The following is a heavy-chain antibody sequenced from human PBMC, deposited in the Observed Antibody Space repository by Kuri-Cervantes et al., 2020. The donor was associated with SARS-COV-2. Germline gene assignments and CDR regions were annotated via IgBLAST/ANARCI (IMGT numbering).Heavy chain of an antibody. J-gene: IGHJ5*02. CDR2: ITYDGSNR. Sequence: GGSLRLSCAVSGFTFSSYDMHWVRQAPGRGLVWVAVITYDGSNRYYEDSVKGRFTISGDNSKNKLYLQMNSLSAEDTAVYYCARNDFWSGYYFAPWGQGTLVTVSS. D-gene: IGHD3-3*01. CDR1: GFTFSSYD. CDR3: ARNDFWSGYYFAP. V-gene: IGHV3-30-3*01.